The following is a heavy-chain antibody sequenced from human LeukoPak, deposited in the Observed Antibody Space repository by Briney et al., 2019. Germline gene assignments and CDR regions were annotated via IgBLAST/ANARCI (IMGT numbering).Heavy chain of an antibody. V-gene: IGHV1-2*02. CDR2: INPNSGGT. CDR3: AKEQIDYGGIMAVDS. J-gene: IGHJ4*02. Sequence: GASVKVSCKASGYTFTGYYMHWVRQAPGQGLEWMGWINPNSGGTNYAQKFQGRVTMTRDTSISTAYMELSRLRSDDTAVYYCAKEQIDYGGIMAVDSWGQGTLVTVSS. CDR1: GYTFTGYY. D-gene: IGHD4-23*01.